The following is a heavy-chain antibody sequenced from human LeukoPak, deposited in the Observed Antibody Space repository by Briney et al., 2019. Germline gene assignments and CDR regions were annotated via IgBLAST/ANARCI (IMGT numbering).Heavy chain of an antibody. CDR3: ATNSYYYDNNWFDP. CDR2: MNPNSGNT. Sequence: ASVKVSCKASGGTFSSYAINWVRQATGQGLEWMGWMNPNSGNTGYAQKFQGRVTMIRNTSISIAYMELSSLRSEDTAVYYCATNSYYYDNNWFDPWGQGTLVTVSS. CDR1: GGTFSSYA. J-gene: IGHJ5*02. D-gene: IGHD3-22*01. V-gene: IGHV1-8*02.